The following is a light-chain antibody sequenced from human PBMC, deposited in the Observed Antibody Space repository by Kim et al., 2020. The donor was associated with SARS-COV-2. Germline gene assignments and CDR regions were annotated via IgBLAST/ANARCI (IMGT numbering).Light chain of an antibody. J-gene: IGKJ1*01. Sequence: SASVGDSVTITCRASQSIGSWLAWYQQKPGKAPKLLIYDASTLENGVPSRFTGSASGTEFTLTINSLESDDFATYYCQQYHGYWTFGQGTKVDIK. CDR2: DAS. CDR3: QQYHGYWT. CDR1: QSIGSW. V-gene: IGKV1-5*01.